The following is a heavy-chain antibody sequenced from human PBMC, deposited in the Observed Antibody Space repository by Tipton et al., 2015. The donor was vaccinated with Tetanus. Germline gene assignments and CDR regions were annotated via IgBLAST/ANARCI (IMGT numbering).Heavy chain of an antibody. V-gene: IGHV3-48*02. CDR1: GFTXXGHX. D-gene: IGHD4-17*01. Sequence: SLRLSCAASGFTXXGHXXXWVRXXPGXXLEXXXYIXXTSNAIYYADSVKGRFTISRDNAKNSLYLQLSSLRDEDTAVYYCARDRGAFTGTKSHDYWGRGSLVTVSS. CDR2: IXXTSNAI. J-gene: IGHJ4*02. CDR3: ARDRGAFTGTKSHDY.